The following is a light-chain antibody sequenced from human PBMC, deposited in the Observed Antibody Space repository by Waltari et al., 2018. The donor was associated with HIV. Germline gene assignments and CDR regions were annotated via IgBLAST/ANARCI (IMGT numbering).Light chain of an antibody. V-gene: IGKV2-28*01. J-gene: IGKJ2*01. Sequence: DIVMTQSPLSLPVTPGEPASITCRSSQSLLHTNGYNYLDWYLQKPGQSPRLLIYRVSNRASGVPDRFSGSGSGTDFTLKISRVEAEDVGLYYCMQGLQTLYTFGQGTKLEIK. CDR3: MQGLQTLYT. CDR2: RVS. CDR1: QSLLHTNGYNY.